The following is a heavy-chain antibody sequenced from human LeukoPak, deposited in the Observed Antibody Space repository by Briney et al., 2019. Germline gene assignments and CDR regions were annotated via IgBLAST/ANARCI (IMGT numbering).Heavy chain of an antibody. Sequence: SETLSLTCTVSGVSISSYYWSWIREPAGKGLEWVGRIYTSGSTNYNPSLKSRVTISVDTSKNQFSLKLSSVTAADTAVYYCARSRYSSGWYDFDYWGQGTLVTVSS. CDR1: GVSISSYY. CDR2: IYTSGST. D-gene: IGHD6-19*01. CDR3: ARSRYSSGWYDFDY. J-gene: IGHJ4*02. V-gene: IGHV4-4*07.